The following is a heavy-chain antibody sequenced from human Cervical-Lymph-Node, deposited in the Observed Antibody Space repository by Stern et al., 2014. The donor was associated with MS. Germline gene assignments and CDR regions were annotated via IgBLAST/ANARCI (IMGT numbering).Heavy chain of an antibody. J-gene: IGHJ4*02. CDR3: ARWAYNWDFDY. V-gene: IGHV1-18*01. CDR2: ISVYNGNT. CDR1: GYTFTRYD. Sequence: QVQLGQSGAEVKKPGASVKVSCKASGYTFTRYDIAWVRQAPGQGLEWMGWISVYNGNTKYAKKLQGRVTMTRDTSTNTAYMELRSLISDDTAVYYCARWAYNWDFDYWGQGTLVTVSS. D-gene: IGHD1-20*01.